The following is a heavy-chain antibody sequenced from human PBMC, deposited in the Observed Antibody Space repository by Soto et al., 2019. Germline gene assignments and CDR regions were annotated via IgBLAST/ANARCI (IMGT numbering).Heavy chain of an antibody. D-gene: IGHD6-19*01. J-gene: IGHJ5*01. Sequence: SETLSLTCTVSGASMSPSYWSWIRQPPGKGLEWIGYIYYGGNTNYNPSLKSRVTMSVDTSKNQFSLILTSVTAADTAVYYCARGGWSVDSSGQGTLVIVSA. CDR2: IYYGGNT. CDR3: ARGGWSVDS. CDR1: GASMSPSY. V-gene: IGHV4-59*01.